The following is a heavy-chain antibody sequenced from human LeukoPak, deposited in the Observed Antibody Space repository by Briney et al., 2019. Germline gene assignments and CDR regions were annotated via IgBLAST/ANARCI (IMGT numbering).Heavy chain of an antibody. CDR1: GFTFSSHG. CDR2: IRYDGSNK. V-gene: IGHV3-30*02. J-gene: IGHJ4*02. D-gene: IGHD2-2*01. Sequence: PGGSLRLSCAASGFTFSSHGMHWVRQAPGKGLEWVAFIRYDGSNKYYADSVKGRFTISRDNSKNTLYLQMNSLRAEDTAVYYCAKARYCSSTSCYAPFDYWGQGTLVTVSS. CDR3: AKARYCSSTSCYAPFDY.